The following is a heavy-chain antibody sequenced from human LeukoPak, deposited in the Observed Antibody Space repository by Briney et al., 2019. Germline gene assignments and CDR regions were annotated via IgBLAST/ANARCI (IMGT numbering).Heavy chain of an antibody. V-gene: IGHV4-30-2*01. CDR1: GGSISSGGYY. CDR2: IYHSGST. CDR3: ARDLGYSGYDPNAFDI. Sequence: SQTLSLTCTVSGGSISSGGYYWSWIRQPPGTGLEWIGYIYHSGSTYYNPSLKSRVTISVDRSKNQFSLKLSSVTAADTAVYYCARDLGYSGYDPNAFDIWGQGTMVTVSS. D-gene: IGHD5-12*01. J-gene: IGHJ3*02.